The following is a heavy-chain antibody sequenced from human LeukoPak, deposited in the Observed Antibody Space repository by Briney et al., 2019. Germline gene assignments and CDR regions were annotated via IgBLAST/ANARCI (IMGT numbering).Heavy chain of an antibody. Sequence: SETLSLTCTVSGGSISHYYWSWIRQPPGKGLEWIGYIHYSGTTNYNPSLKSRVTTSLDTSKNQFSLKLSSVTAADTAVYYCARGTYGGDSWGQGTLVSVSS. CDR2: IHYSGTT. D-gene: IGHD3-16*01. V-gene: IGHV4-59*08. J-gene: IGHJ4*02. CDR1: GGSISHYY. CDR3: ARGTYGGDS.